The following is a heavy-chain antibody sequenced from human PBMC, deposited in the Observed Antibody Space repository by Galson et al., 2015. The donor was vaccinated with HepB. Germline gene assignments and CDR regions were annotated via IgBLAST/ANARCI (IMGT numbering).Heavy chain of an antibody. CDR3: AKGIEYGDFFH. J-gene: IGHJ4*02. V-gene: IGHV3-23*01. CDR2: ISGNGATT. Sequence: SLRLSCADSGLNFNIYAMSWIRQTPGKGLEWVSTISGNGATTYYADSVRGRFTISRDNSQKMLFLQMNSLRIEDTAVYYCAKGIEYGDFFHWGLGTLVTVSS. CDR1: GLNFNIYA. D-gene: IGHD2/OR15-2a*01.